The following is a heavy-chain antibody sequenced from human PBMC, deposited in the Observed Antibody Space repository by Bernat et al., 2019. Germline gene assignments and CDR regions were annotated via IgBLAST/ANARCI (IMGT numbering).Heavy chain of an antibody. V-gene: IGHV3-30-3*01. CDR1: GFTFSSYA. CDR3: ARGDRRIAAPFDY. J-gene: IGHJ4*02. CDR2: ISYDGSNK. D-gene: IGHD6-6*01. Sequence: QVQLVESGGGVVQPGRSLRLSCAASGFTFSSYAMHWVRQAPGKGLEWVAVISYDGSNKYYADSVKGRFTISRDNSKNTLYLQMNSLRAEDTAVYYCARGDRRIAAPFDYWGQGTLVTVSS.